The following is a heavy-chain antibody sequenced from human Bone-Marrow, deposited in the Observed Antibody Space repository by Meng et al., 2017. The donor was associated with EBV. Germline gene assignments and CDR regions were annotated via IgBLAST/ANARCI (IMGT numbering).Heavy chain of an antibody. CDR3: ARGKRWVRNWFDP. D-gene: IGHD4-23*01. J-gene: IGHJ5*02. CDR1: GGSFSVYY. CDR2: INHRGST. Sequence: QVQLQWWGGVLLQASEARSCTCAVYGGSFSVYYWNWIRQPPGKGLEWIGDINHRGSTNYNPSLKSRVTISIDTSRNQFSLKLNSVTAADTAVYYCARGKRWVRNWFDPWGQGTLVTVSS. V-gene: IGHV4-34*01.